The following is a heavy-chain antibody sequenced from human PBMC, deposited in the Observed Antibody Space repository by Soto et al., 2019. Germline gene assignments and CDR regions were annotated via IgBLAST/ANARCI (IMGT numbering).Heavy chain of an antibody. Sequence: GGSLRLCCAASGFTFSSYAMTWVRQAPGKGLEWVSSISGSGGATYYADSVKGRFTISRDDSKSTLHLQMNSLRAEDTALYYCAKAGRPYYDLWSENRFDPWGQGTLVTVSS. D-gene: IGHD3-3*01. CDR3: AKAGRPYYDLWSENRFDP. V-gene: IGHV3-23*01. CDR2: ISGSGGAT. CDR1: GFTFSSYA. J-gene: IGHJ5*02.